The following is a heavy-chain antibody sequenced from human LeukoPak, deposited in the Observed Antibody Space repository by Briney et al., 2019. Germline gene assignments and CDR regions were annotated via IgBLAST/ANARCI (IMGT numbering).Heavy chain of an antibody. V-gene: IGHV3-30*02. CDR2: IRYDGSNK. Sequence: GGSLRLSCAASGFTFSSYGMHWVRQAPGKGLEWVAFIRYDGSNKYYADSVKGRFTISRDNSKNTLYLQMNSLRAEDTAVYYCAKGATVIPSTPYYMDVWGKGTTVTVSS. CDR1: GFTFSSYG. D-gene: IGHD4-11*01. CDR3: AKGATVIPSTPYYMDV. J-gene: IGHJ6*03.